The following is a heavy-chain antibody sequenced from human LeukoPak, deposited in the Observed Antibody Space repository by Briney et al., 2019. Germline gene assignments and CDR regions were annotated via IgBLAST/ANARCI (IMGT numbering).Heavy chain of an antibody. D-gene: IGHD3-3*01. CDR3: ARVIFLEWFTDY. V-gene: IGHV4-30-4*01. J-gene: IGHJ4*02. Sequence: PSQTLSLTCTVSGGSISSGDYYWSWIRQPPGKGLEWIGYIYYSGSTYYNPSLRSRVTLSVDTSKNQFSLKPSSVTAADTAVYYCARVIFLEWFTDYWGQGTLVTVSS. CDR2: IYYSGST. CDR1: GGSISSGDYY.